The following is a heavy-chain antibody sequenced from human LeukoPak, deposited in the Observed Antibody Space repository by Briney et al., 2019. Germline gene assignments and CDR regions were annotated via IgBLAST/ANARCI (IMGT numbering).Heavy chain of an antibody. Sequence: GGSLRLSCAASGFTFSSYWMSWVRQAPGKGLEWVANIKQDGSEKYYVNSVKGRFTISRDNAKNSLYLQMNSLRAEDTAVYYCARDRVAITFGGVIVPYGMDVWGQGTTVTVSS. CDR2: IKQDGSEK. CDR3: ARDRVAITFGGVIVPYGMDV. CDR1: GFTFSSYW. D-gene: IGHD3-16*02. V-gene: IGHV3-7*01. J-gene: IGHJ6*02.